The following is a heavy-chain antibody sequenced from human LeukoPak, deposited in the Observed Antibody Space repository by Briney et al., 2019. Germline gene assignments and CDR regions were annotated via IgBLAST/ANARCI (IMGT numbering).Heavy chain of an antibody. CDR3: ARGFEGGAAGL. D-gene: IGHD1-26*01. Sequence: ASVKVSCKASGYAFTSYYIHWVRQAPGQGLDWMGILNPSAGSTNYAQKFQGRVTMTRATSTSTVYMELSSLRSEDTAVYYCARGFEGGAAGLWGQGTLVTVSS. CDR1: GYAFTSYY. V-gene: IGHV1-46*01. CDR2: LNPSAGST. J-gene: IGHJ4*02.